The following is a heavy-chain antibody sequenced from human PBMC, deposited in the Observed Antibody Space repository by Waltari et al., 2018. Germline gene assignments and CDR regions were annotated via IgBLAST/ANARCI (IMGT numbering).Heavy chain of an antibody. Sequence: HVQLQQWGAGLLKPSETLSLTCAVYGGSFSKYYWIWIRQPPGKGLEWIGEINHSGSTNYNPYLKSRLTISEDKSGNKFFLQLSSVTAAETAVYYCAGTIITGTKLANYWGQGTLVTVSS. V-gene: IGHV4-34*01. J-gene: IGHJ4*02. CDR1: GGSFSKYY. CDR2: INHSGST. D-gene: IGHD1-20*01. CDR3: AGTIITGTKLANY.